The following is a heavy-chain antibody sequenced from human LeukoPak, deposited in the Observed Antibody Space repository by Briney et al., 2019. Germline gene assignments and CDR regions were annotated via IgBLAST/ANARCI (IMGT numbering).Heavy chain of an antibody. CDR3: ARAVVAATNWFDP. D-gene: IGHD2-15*01. V-gene: IGHV4-38-2*01. J-gene: IGHJ5*02. CDR1: GYSVSSGYY. Sequence: SETLSLTCAVSGYSVSSGYYWGWIRQPPGKGLEWIGSIYHSGSTYYNPSLKSRVTISVDTSKNQFSLKLSSVTAADTAVYYCARAVVAATNWFDPWGQGTLVTVSS. CDR2: IYHSGST.